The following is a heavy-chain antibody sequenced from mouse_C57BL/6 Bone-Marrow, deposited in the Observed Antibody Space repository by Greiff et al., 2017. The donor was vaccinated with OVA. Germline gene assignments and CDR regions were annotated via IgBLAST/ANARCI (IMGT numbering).Heavy chain of an antibody. CDR3: ARSRDPKGYNAMDY. D-gene: IGHD3-3*01. CDR2: IDPSASYT. Sequence: QVQLQQPGAELVMPGASVKLSCKASGYTFTSYWMHWVKQRPGQGLEWIGEIDPSASYTNYNPKFKGKSTLTVDKSSSTAYMQLSSLTSEDSAVYYCARSRDPKGYNAMDYWGQGTSVTVSS. CDR1: GYTFTSYW. V-gene: IGHV1-69*01. J-gene: IGHJ4*01.